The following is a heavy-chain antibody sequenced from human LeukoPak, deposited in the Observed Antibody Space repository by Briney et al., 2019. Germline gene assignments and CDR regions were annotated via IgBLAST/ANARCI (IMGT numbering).Heavy chain of an antibody. CDR3: ARGAGDYGDYLAYWYFDL. Sequence: GASVKVSCKASGGTFSSYAISWERQAPGQGLEWMGGIIPIFGTANYAQKFQGRVTITADKSTSTAYTELSSLRSEDTAVYYCARGAGDYGDYLAYWYFDLWGRGTLVTVSS. V-gene: IGHV1-69*06. CDR1: GGTFSSYA. CDR2: IIPIFGTA. D-gene: IGHD4-17*01. J-gene: IGHJ2*01.